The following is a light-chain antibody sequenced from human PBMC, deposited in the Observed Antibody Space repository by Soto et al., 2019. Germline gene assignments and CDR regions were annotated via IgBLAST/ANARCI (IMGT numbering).Light chain of an antibody. CDR1: SGDIGSYNR. V-gene: IGLV2-14*01. CDR2: EVT. J-gene: IGLJ2*01. CDR3: ATWDDSLNGVI. Sequence: QSALTQPASVSGSPGQSITISCTGTSGDIGSYNRVSWYQQHPGKAPKLIIYEVTDRPSGVSNRFSGSKSGNTASLTISGLQAEDEAEYYCATWDDSLNGVIFAGGTKLTVL.